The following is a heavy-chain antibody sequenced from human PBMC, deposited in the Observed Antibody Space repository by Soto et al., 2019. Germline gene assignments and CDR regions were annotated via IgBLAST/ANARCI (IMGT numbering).Heavy chain of an antibody. CDR1: GGSISSNNNY. CDR3: ARQGAYCNNGVCYIYYFDY. J-gene: IGHJ4*02. CDR2: IHYSGST. D-gene: IGHD2-8*01. V-gene: IGHV4-39*01. Sequence: SETLSLTCTVSGGSISSNNNYWGWIRQPPGEGLEWIGSIHYSGSTYYNASLQSRVTISVDTSKNQFSLKLTSVTAADTSIYYCARQGAYCNNGVCYIYYFDYWGQGTLVTVSS.